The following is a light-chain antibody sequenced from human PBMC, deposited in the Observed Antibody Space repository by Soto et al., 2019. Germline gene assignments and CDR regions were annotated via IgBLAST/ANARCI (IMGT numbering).Light chain of an antibody. J-gene: IGKJ5*01. CDR3: QNYDGDPIT. Sequence: DIQMTQSPSSLSASVGNRVSITCRASQDISKYLAWYQQKPGKVPKVLIYAASTLQPGVPSRFSGSGPGTDLTVTINSLQPDDIATYFCQNYDGDPITFGQGTRLEIK. CDR1: QDISKY. CDR2: AAS. V-gene: IGKV1-27*01.